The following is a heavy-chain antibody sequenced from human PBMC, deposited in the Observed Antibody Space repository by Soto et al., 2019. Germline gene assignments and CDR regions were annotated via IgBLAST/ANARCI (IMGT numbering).Heavy chain of an antibody. CDR1: GFTFSTYS. J-gene: IGHJ6*04. D-gene: IGHD2-2*01. Sequence: EVQLVESGGGLVKPWGSLTLSCAASGFTFSTYSMNWVRQARGKGLEWVSAISSRSDYICYGDSVQGRFTISRDNAKKCLFVLGIGLRAEDPAVYFCARGFNPMPSTGPLSRGDYFYAMAVWGRATTLSVPS. CDR2: ISSRSDYI. V-gene: IGHV3-21*02. CDR3: ARGFNPMPSTGPLSRGDYFYAMAV.